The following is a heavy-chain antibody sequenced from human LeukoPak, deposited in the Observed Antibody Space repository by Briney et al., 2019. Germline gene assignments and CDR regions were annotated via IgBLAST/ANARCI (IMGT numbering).Heavy chain of an antibody. CDR2: IYDSGST. V-gene: IGHV4-59*01. J-gene: IGHJ4*02. D-gene: IGHD1-26*01. Sequence: SETLSLTCTVSGGSISSYYWSWIRQPPGKGLEWIGFIYDSGSTNYNSSLKSRVTISVDTSKNQFSLKLSSVTAADTAVYHCARGGIIVGVDYWGLGTLVTVSS. CDR3: ARGGIIVGVDY. CDR1: GGSISSYY.